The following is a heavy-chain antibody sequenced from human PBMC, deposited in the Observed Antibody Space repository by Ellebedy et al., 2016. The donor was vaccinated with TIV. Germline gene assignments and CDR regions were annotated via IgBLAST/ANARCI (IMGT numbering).Heavy chain of an antibody. CDR3: ARGVVPADAIEPADNWFDP. J-gene: IGHJ5*02. CDR2: IYPGDSDT. D-gene: IGHD2-2*01. Sequence: GGSLRLXCKGSGYSFTSYWIGWVRQMPGKGLEWMGIIYPGDSDTRYSPSFQGQVTISADKSISTAYLQWSSLKASDTAMYYCARGVVPADAIEPADNWFDPWGQGTLVTVSS. V-gene: IGHV5-51*01. CDR1: GYSFTSYW.